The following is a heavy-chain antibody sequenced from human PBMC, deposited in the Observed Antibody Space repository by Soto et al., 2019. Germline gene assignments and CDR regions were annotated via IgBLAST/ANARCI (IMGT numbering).Heavy chain of an antibody. J-gene: IGHJ4*02. CDR1: GGSISSGGYY. V-gene: IGHV4-31*03. CDR2: IYYSGST. CDR3: ARWGAAAGPGDY. Sequence: SETLSLTCTVSGGSISSGGYYWSWIRQHPGKGLEWIGYIYYSGSTYYNPSLKSRVTISVDTSKNQFSLKLSSVTAADTAVYYCARWGAAAGPGDYWGQGTLVTVSS. D-gene: IGHD6-13*01.